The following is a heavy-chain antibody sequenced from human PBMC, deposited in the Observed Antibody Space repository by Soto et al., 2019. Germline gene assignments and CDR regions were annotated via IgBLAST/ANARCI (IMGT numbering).Heavy chain of an antibody. CDR2: INHSGST. CDR3: ARGLQWLVPYYYGMDV. Sequence: SETLSLTCAVYGGSFSGYYWSWIRQPPGKGLEWIGEINHSGSTNYNPSLKSRVTISVDTSKNQFSLKLSSVTAADTAVYYCARGLQWLVPYYYGMDVWGQGTTVTVSS. V-gene: IGHV4-34*01. J-gene: IGHJ6*02. CDR1: GGSFSGYY. D-gene: IGHD6-19*01.